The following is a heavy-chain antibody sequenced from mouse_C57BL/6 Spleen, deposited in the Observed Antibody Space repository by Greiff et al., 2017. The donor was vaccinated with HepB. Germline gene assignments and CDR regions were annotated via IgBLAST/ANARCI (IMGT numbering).Heavy chain of an antibody. Sequence: VQLKESGPELVKPGDSVKISCKASGYSFTGYFMNWVMQSHGKSLEWIGRINPYNGDTFYNQKFKGKATLTVDKSSSTAHMELRSLTSEDSAVYYCARRDYYGSTSYWYFDVWGTGTTVTVSS. CDR3: ARRDYYGSTSYWYFDV. J-gene: IGHJ1*03. CDR1: GYSFTGYF. D-gene: IGHD1-1*01. CDR2: INPYNGDT. V-gene: IGHV1-20*01.